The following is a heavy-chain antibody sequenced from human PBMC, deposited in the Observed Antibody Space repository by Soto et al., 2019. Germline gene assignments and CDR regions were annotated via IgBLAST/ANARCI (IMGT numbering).Heavy chain of an antibody. J-gene: IGHJ6*02. CDR3: AKDKGTYYYDSSGYYPPLAYYGMDV. V-gene: IGHV3-9*01. CDR2: ISWNSGSI. CDR1: GFTFDDYA. D-gene: IGHD3-22*01. Sequence: PGGSLRLSCAASGFTFDDYAMHWVRQAPGKGLEWVSGISWNSGSIGYADSVKGRFTISRDNAKNSLYLQMNSLRAEDTALYYCAKDKGTYYYDSSGYYPPLAYYGMDVWGQGTTVTVSS.